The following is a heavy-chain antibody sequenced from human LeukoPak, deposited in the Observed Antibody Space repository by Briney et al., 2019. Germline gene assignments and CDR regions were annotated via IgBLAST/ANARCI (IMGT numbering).Heavy chain of an antibody. CDR1: GGTFSSYA. Sequence: ASVNVSCKASGGTFSSYAISWVRQAPGQRREWMGGIIPIFGTANYAQKFQGRVTITTDESTSTAYMELSSLRSEDTAVYYCARDQAGSGWFDYWGQGTLVTVS. CDR3: ARDQAGSGWFDY. J-gene: IGHJ4*02. CDR2: IIPIFGTA. D-gene: IGHD6-19*01. V-gene: IGHV1-69*05.